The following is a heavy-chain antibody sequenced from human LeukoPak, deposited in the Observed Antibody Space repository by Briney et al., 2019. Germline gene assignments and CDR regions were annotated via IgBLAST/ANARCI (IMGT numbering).Heavy chain of an antibody. V-gene: IGHV3-7*01. J-gene: IGHJ4*02. CDR1: GFTFSSYW. Sequence: PGGSLRLSCAASGFTFSSYWMSWVRQSPGKGLEWVANIKPDGSEKYFMDSVKGRFTISRDNAKNALDLEMNSLRAEDTAEYSCATELMYSGAGSTSPYCANWGQGTLVTVSS. D-gene: IGHD3-10*01. CDR3: ATELMYSGAGSTSPYCAN. CDR2: IKPDGSEK.